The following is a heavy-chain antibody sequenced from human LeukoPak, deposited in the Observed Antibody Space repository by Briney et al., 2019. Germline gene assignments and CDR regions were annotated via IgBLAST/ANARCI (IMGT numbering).Heavy chain of an antibody. CDR2: ISAYNGNT. V-gene: IGHV1-18*01. D-gene: IGHD6-19*01. CDR3: ARVDSSGWSHHGWFDP. J-gene: IGHJ5*02. CDR1: GYTFTSYG. Sequence: ASVKVSCKASGYTFTSYGISWVRQAPGQGLEWMGWISAYNGNTNYAQKLQGRVTMTTDTSTSTAYMELRSLRSDDTAVYYCARVDSSGWSHHGWFDPWGQGTLVTVS.